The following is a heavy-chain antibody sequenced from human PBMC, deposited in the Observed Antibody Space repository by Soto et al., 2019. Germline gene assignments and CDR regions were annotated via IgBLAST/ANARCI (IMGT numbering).Heavy chain of an antibody. CDR3: AKPTQSTRMITFGGVIVNNWFDP. CDR2: ISSSGSTI. D-gene: IGHD3-16*02. CDR1: GFTFSDYY. J-gene: IGHJ5*02. Sequence: PGGSLRLSCAASGFTFSDYYMSWIRQAPGKGLEWVSYISSSGSTIYYADSVKGRFTISRDNSKNTLYLQMNSLRAEDTAVYYCAKPTQSTRMITFGGVIVNNWFDPWGQGTLVTVS. V-gene: IGHV3-11*01.